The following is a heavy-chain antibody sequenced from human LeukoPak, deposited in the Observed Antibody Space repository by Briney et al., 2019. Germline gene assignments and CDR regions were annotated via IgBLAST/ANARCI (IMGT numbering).Heavy chain of an antibody. D-gene: IGHD2-15*01. V-gene: IGHV3-9*01. CDR2: ISWNSGSI. Sequence: GRSLRLSCAASGFTFDDYAMHWVRQAPGKGLEWVSGISWNSGSIGYADSVKGRFTISRDNAKNSLYLQMNSLRAEDTALYYCAKDMYSGAYCSGGSCYKGFLDYWGQGTLVTVSS. CDR1: GFTFDDYA. CDR3: AKDMYSGAYCSGGSCYKGFLDY. J-gene: IGHJ4*02.